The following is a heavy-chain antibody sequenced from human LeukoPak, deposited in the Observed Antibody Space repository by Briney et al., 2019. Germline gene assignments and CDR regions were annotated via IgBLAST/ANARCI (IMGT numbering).Heavy chain of an antibody. Sequence: PSETLSLTCSVSGGSIRDFYWTWIRQPPGKGLEWLGYIYYTGTTNYSPSLRGRVIMSVDTSRNQFSLNLTSVTPADTAVYFCARLGDEIAVSGLKYYHYSHTDVWGSGATVAVSS. J-gene: IGHJ6*03. CDR2: IYYTGTT. CDR1: GGSIRDFY. V-gene: IGHV4-59*01. D-gene: IGHD6-19*01. CDR3: ARLGDEIAVSGLKYYHYSHTDV.